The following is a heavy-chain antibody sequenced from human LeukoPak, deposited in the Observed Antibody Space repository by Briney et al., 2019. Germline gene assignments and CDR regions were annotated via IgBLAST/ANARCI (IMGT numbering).Heavy chain of an antibody. CDR2: IYSGGST. Sequence: PGGSLRLSCAASGFTVSSNYMSWVREAPGKGLEWVSVIYSGGSTYYADSVKGRFTISRDNSNNTLYLQMNSLRAEDTAVYYCAKAVVVPAARSRYFDYWGQGTLVTVSS. CDR1: GFTVSSNY. CDR3: AKAVVVPAARSRYFDY. J-gene: IGHJ4*02. D-gene: IGHD2-2*01. V-gene: IGHV3-53*01.